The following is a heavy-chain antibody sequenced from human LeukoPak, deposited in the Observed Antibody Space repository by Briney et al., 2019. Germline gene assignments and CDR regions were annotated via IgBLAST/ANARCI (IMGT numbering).Heavy chain of an antibody. CDR2: ISSSSSYI. CDR1: GFTFSSYS. Sequence: GGSLRLSCAASGFTFSSYSMNWVRQAPGKGLEWVSSISSSSSYIYYADSVKGRFTISRDNAKNSLYLQMNSLRAEDTAVYYCARPDYYDSSGRPGSPDYWGQGTLVTVSS. D-gene: IGHD3-22*01. V-gene: IGHV3-21*01. J-gene: IGHJ4*02. CDR3: ARPDYYDSSGRPGSPDY.